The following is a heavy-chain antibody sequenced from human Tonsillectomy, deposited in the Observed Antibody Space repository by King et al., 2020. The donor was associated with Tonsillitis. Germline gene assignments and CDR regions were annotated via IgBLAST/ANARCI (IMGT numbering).Heavy chain of an antibody. J-gene: IGHJ4*02. CDR2: ILYSGKT. V-gene: IGHV4-30-4*01. CDR1: GVSISNGDYY. Sequence: QLQESGPGLVKPSQTLSLTCTVSGVSISNGDYYWSWIRQPPGKGLEWIGYILYSGKTYYNPSLKNRLTLSVDTSKNQFSLKLSSVTAADTAVYYCARGSPDYYGSDYWGQGTLVTVSS. D-gene: IGHD3-10*01. CDR3: ARGSPDYYGSDY.